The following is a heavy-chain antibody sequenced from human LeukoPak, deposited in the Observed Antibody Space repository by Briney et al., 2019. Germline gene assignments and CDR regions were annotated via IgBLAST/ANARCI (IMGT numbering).Heavy chain of an antibody. CDR1: GFTVSSNY. D-gene: IGHD7-27*01. CDR3: ARANWGHPMYYFDY. Sequence: GGSLRLSCAASGFTVSSNYMSWVRQAPGKGLEWASIIYSGGSTYYADSVKGRFTISRDNSKNTLYLQMNSLRAEDAAVYYCARANWGHPMYYFDYWGQGTLVTVSS. J-gene: IGHJ4*02. CDR2: IYSGGST. V-gene: IGHV3-66*01.